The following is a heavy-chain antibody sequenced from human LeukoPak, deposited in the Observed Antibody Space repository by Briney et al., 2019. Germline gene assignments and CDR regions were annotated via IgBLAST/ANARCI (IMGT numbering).Heavy chain of an antibody. CDR3: ARGGGPTYDYVWGSYRPFDY. D-gene: IGHD3-16*02. CDR1: GGSFGGYY. V-gene: IGHV4-34*01. CDR2: INHGGST. J-gene: IGHJ4*02. Sequence: PSETLSLTCAVYGGSFGGYYWSWIRQPPGKGLEWIGEINHGGSTNYNPSLKSRVTISVDTSKNQFSLKLSSVTAADTAVYYCARGGGPTYDYVWGSYRPFDYWGQGTLVTVSS.